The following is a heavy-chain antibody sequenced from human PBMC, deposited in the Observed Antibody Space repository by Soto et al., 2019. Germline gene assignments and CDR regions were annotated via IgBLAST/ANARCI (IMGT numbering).Heavy chain of an antibody. Sequence: GESLKISCAAFGFTVSGKKYVAWVRQAPGKGLEWVSALYDLDGTYYADSVKGRFTTSSDSSRTTVYLQMNSLRPDDTAVYSCATWHLQEHAYDIWGQGTMVTVSS. CDR1: GFTVSGKKY. J-gene: IGHJ3*02. CDR2: LYDLDGT. V-gene: IGHV3-53*01. D-gene: IGHD1-1*01. CDR3: ATWHLQEHAYDI.